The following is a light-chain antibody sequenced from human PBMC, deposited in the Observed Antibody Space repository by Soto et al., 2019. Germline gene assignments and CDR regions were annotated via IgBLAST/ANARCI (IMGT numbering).Light chain of an antibody. CDR1: QSVSSW. V-gene: IGKV1-5*01. J-gene: IGKJ1*01. Sequence: DIQMTQSPSALSASVGDRVTITCRASQSVSSWLAWYQQKPGKAPRLLLYDASYLERGVPPWFSGSGSGTDFTLTISDLQPDDLATYYCQQYNNFWTFGPGTKVEI. CDR3: QQYNNFWT. CDR2: DAS.